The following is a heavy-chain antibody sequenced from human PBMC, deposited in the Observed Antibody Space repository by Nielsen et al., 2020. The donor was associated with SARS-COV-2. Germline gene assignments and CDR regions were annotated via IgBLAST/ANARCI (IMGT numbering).Heavy chain of an antibody. CDR2: IYYSGST. CDR1: GASVSRGEYY. CDR3: AARLYYGSGRALGY. D-gene: IGHD3-10*01. Sequence: LRLSCTVSGASVSRGEYYWNWVRQPPGKGLEWIGFIYYSGSTKYNPSLKSRLTISLDTSRNQCSLRLNSVTAADTAMYYCAARLYYGSGRALGYWCQGTLVTVSS. V-gene: IGHV4-30-4*01. J-gene: IGHJ4*02.